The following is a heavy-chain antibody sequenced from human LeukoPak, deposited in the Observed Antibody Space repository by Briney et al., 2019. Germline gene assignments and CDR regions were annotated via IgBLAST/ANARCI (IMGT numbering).Heavy chain of an antibody. J-gene: IGHJ3*02. CDR2: ISGSGGSA. V-gene: IGHV3-23*01. CDR1: GFTFSSYA. D-gene: IGHD4-17*01. Sequence: GGSLRLSCAASGFTFSSYAMSWVRQAPGKGLEWVSAISGSGGSAYYADSVKGRFTISRDNSKNTLYLQMNSLRAEDTAVCYCAKDDYGDFGSFDIWGQGTMVTVSS. CDR3: AKDDYGDFGSFDI.